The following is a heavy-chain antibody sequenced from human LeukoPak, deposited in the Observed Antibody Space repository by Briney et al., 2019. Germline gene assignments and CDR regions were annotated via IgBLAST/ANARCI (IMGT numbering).Heavy chain of an antibody. CDR1: GGSISSSSYY. CDR3: ARDPGAAAGGYYYYYMDV. CDR2: IYYSGST. J-gene: IGHJ6*03. D-gene: IGHD6-13*01. V-gene: IGHV4-61*01. Sequence: SETLSLTCTVSGGSISSSSYYWGWIRQPPGKGLEWIGYIYYSGSTNYNPSLKSRVTISVDTSKNQFSLKLSSVTAADTAVYYCARDPGAAAGGYYYYYMDVWGKGTTVTVSS.